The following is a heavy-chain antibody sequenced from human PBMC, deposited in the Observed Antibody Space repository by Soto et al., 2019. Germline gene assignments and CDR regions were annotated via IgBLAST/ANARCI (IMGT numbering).Heavy chain of an antibody. V-gene: IGHV4-59*01. Sequence: SDTLSLTCTVSGAPIAISYWGLILQAPGKGLEWIGYIYYSGSTTHNPSLKSRVTMSADTSKDQFSLKLNSVTAADTAVYYCATAAAGHSDPRGQG. CDR1: GAPIAISY. D-gene: IGHD3-9*01. CDR3: ATAAAGHSDP. CDR2: IYYSGST. J-gene: IGHJ5*01.